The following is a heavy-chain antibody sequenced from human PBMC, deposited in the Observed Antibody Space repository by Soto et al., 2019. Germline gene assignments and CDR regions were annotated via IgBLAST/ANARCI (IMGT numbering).Heavy chain of an antibody. CDR1: GFTFSSYV. J-gene: IGHJ4*02. D-gene: IGHD2-15*01. V-gene: IGHV3-23*01. CDR2: ITNGGGGA. Sequence: EVHLLESGGGLVQPGGSLRLSCAASGFTFSSYVMSWVRQAPGKGLEWVSSITNGGGGAYYADSVKGRFTISRDNSKNTLYLQMNSLRAEDTAVYYCAEDCSGGSCFSGYWGQGTLVTVSS. CDR3: AEDCSGGSCFSGY.